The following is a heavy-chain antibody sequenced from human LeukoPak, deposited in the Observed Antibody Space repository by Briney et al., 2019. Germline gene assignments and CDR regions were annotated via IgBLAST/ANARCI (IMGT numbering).Heavy chain of an antibody. CDR2: LRSKANSYAI. CDR1: GFTFSGSA. CDR3: TRLEPVVSSSWYVEDDY. D-gene: IGHD6-13*01. Sequence: GGSLRLSCAASGFTFSGSAMHWVRQASGKGLEWVGRLRSKANSYAITHAASVTGRFTISRDDSKNTAYLQMNSLKTEGTAVYYCTRLEPVVSSSWYVEDDYWGQGTLVTVSS. V-gene: IGHV3-73*01. J-gene: IGHJ4*02.